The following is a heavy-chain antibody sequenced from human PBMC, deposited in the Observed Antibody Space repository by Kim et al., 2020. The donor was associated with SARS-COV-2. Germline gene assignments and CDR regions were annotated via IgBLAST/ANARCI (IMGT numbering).Heavy chain of an antibody. J-gene: IGHJ4*02. CDR1: GFTFSKAW. D-gene: IGHD2-21*01. CDR2: IKSNTDGGTT. CDR3: TTLDGWHGVIWGY. Sequence: GGSLRLSCAASGFTFSKAWMTWVRQAPGKGLEWVGRIKSNTDGGTTDYAAPVKGRFTISRDDSKHTLYLQMNSLKTEDTAVYYCTTLDGWHGVIWGYWGQGTLVTVSS. V-gene: IGHV3-15*01.